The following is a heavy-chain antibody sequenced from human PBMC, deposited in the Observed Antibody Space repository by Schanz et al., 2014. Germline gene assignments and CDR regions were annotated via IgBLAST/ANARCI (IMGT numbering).Heavy chain of an antibody. V-gene: IGHV3-21*01. J-gene: IGHJ6*02. CDR3: AKERVPDSMNYYGMDV. Sequence: EVQLVESGGGLVKPGGSLRLSCATSGFSFSLYTMSWVRQAPGKGLEWVSSISYDSLTLYYGDSVKGRFTVSRDNAKSSLSLQLTRLRAEDKAVYYCAKERVPDSMNYYGMDVWGQGTTVTVS. CDR2: ISYDSLTL. D-gene: IGHD2-2*01. CDR1: GFSFSLYT.